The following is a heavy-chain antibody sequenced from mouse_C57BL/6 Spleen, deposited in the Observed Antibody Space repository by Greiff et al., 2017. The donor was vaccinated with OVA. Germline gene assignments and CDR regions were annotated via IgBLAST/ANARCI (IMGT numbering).Heavy chain of an antibody. CDR3: TGGCGNSFAY. J-gene: IGHJ3*01. V-gene: IGHV1-15*01. CDR1: GYTFTDYE. CDR2: IDPETGGT. Sequence: QVQLQQSGAELVRPGASVTLSCKASGYTFTDYEMHWVKQTPVHGLEWIGAIDPETGGTAYNQKFKGKAILTADKSSSTAYMDVRSLTSEDSAVYCCTGGCGNSFAYWGQGTLVTVSA. D-gene: IGHD2-1*01.